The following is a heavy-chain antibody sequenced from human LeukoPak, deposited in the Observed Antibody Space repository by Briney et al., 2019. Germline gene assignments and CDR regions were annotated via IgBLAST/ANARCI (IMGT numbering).Heavy chain of an antibody. V-gene: IGHV6-1*01. D-gene: IGHD3-22*01. J-gene: IGHJ4*02. CDR2: TYYRSKWYN. CDR1: GDSVSSNSAA. CDR3: ARDPVRDSSGYYWPYYFDY. Sequence: QTLSLTCAISGDSVSSNSAAWNWIRQSPSRGLEWLGRTYYRSKWYNDYAVSVKSRITINPDTSKNQFSLQLNSVTPEDTAVYYCARDPVRDSSGYYWPYYFDYWGQGTLVTVSS.